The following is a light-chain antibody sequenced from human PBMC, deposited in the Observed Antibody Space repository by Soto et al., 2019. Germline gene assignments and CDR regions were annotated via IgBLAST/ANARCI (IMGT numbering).Light chain of an antibody. CDR3: SSYTSSSTLL. CDR1: SSDVGNYND. J-gene: IGLJ2*01. Sequence: QSALTQPASVSGSPGQSSTISCTGTSSDVGNYNDVSWYQQHPGKAPKLMIYEVSDRPSGVSNRFSGSKSGNTASLTISGIQAEDEADYYCSSYTSSSTLLFGGGTKLTVL. CDR2: EVS. V-gene: IGLV2-14*01.